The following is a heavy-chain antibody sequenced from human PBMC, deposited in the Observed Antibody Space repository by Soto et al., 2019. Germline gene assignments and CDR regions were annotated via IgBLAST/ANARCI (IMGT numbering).Heavy chain of an antibody. Sequence: VQLVESGGGLVKPGGSLRLSCAAPGFTFSSYAMHWVHQAPGKGLEWVALISHDGSNKYYADSVKGRFTISRDNSKNTLYLQMNSLRTEDTSVYYCGRCSSTSCHLGADYWGQGTLVTVSS. CDR1: GFTFSSYA. CDR3: GRCSSTSCHLGADY. V-gene: IGHV3-30-3*01. D-gene: IGHD2-2*01. CDR2: ISHDGSNK. J-gene: IGHJ4*02.